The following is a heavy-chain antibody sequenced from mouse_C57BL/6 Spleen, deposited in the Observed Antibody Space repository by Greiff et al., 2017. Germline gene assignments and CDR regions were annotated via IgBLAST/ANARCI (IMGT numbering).Heavy chain of an antibody. CDR2: ISGGGGNT. J-gene: IGHJ2*01. D-gene: IGHD4-1*01. CDR3: ARTGTGGYYFDY. V-gene: IGHV5-9*01. Sequence: EVKLVESGGGLVKPGGSLKLSCAASGFTFSSYTMSWVRQTPEKRLEWVATISGGGGNTYYPDSVKGRFTISRDNAKNTLYLQMSSLRSEDTALYYCARTGTGGYYFDYWGQGTTRTVSS. CDR1: GFTFSSYT.